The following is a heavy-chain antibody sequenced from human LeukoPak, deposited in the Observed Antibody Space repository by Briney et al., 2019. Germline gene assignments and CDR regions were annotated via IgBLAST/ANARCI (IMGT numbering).Heavy chain of an antibody. J-gene: IGHJ4*02. CDR3: AKDLVVVTAIRGGYFDY. CDR1: GFTFRSYG. D-gene: IGHD2-21*02. CDR2: ISYDGSNK. V-gene: IGHV3-30*18. Sequence: GGSLSHSCAASGFTFRSYGMHWVRQAPGKGLEWVAVISYDGSNKHYVDSVKGRFTISRDNSKNTLYLQMNSLRAEDTAVYYCAKDLVVVTAIRGGYFDYWCQGNRVTVSS.